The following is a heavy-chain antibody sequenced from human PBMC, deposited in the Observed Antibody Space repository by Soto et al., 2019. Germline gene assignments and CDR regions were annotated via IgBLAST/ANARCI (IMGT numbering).Heavy chain of an antibody. D-gene: IGHD1-26*01. J-gene: IGHJ6*02. CDR2: ISGSGRTI. V-gene: IGHV3-23*01. Sequence: XGSLRLSCPASARDFSSAVMCWVRHAPGKGLEWVSSISGSGRTIYHADFMRGRFAISRDNSKNSLYLQLNNLRVDDTAVYYCAKVGPSYYYGMDVWVQGTTVTVSS. CDR3: AKVGPSYYYGMDV. CDR1: ARDFSSAV.